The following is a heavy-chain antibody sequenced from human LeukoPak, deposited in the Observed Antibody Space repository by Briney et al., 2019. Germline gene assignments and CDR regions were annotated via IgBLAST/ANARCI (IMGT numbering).Heavy chain of an antibody. Sequence: SGGSLRLSCAASGFTFSSYSMNWVRQAPGKGLEWLSYISSTSSTIYYADSVKGRFTISRDNAKNSLYLQMDSLRDEDTAVYYCASSLRTDYWGQGTLVTVSS. CDR2: ISSTSSTI. V-gene: IGHV3-48*02. CDR1: GFTFSSYS. CDR3: ASSLRTDY. D-gene: IGHD3-10*01. J-gene: IGHJ4*02.